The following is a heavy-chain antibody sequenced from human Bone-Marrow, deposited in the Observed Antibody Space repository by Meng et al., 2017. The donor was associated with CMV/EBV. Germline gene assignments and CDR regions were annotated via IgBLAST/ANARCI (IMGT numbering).Heavy chain of an antibody. Sequence: GESLKISCAASGFTFSGSAMHWVRQASGKGLEWVSSISFSSSYIHYADSVKGRFTISRDNAKNSLYLQMNSLRADDTAVYYCARDPSTTASGPIGHWGQGTLVTVSS. CDR3: ARDPSTTASGPIGH. J-gene: IGHJ5*02. CDR1: GFTFSGSA. D-gene: IGHD6-13*01. V-gene: IGHV3-21*01. CDR2: ISFSSSYI.